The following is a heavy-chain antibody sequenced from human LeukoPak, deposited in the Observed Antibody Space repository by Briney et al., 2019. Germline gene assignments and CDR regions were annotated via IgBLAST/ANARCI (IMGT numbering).Heavy chain of an antibody. CDR2: IYSGGST. CDR1: GFTVSSNY. J-gene: IGHJ4*02. V-gene: IGHV3-66*01. Sequence: PGGSLRLSCAASGFTVSSNYMSWVRQAPGKGLEWVLVIYSGGSTYYADSVKGRFTTSRDNSKNTLYLQMNSLRAEDSAVYYCARVDYGDYGFDYWGQGTLVTVSS. D-gene: IGHD4-17*01. CDR3: ARVDYGDYGFDY.